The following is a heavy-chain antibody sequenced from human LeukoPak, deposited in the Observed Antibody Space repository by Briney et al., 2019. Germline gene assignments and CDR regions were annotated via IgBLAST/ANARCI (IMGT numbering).Heavy chain of an antibody. J-gene: IGHJ4*02. CDR3: ARAGGPKAEYGYSYGSNFDY. CDR2: IYYSGST. CDR1: GGSISSSSYY. V-gene: IGHV4-39*01. D-gene: IGHD5-18*01. Sequence: PSETLSLTCTVSGGSISSSSYYWGWIRQPPGKGLEWIGGIYYSGSTYYNPSLKSRVTISVDTSKNQFSLKLSSVTAADTAVYYCARAGGPKAEYGYSYGSNFDYWGQGTLVTVSS.